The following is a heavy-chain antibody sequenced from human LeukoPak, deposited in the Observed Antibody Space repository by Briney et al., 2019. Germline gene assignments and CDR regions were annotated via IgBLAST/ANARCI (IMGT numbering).Heavy chain of an antibody. CDR3: ARDGMYYYDSSGYLGSLDY. Sequence: SETLSLTCTVSGGSISSYYWSWIRQPAGKGLEWIGRIYSSGSTDYNPSLKSRVTISVDTSKNQFSLKLSSVTAADTAVYYCARDGMYYYDSSGYLGSLDYWGQGTLVTVSS. D-gene: IGHD3-22*01. V-gene: IGHV4-4*07. J-gene: IGHJ4*02. CDR2: IYSSGST. CDR1: GGSISSYY.